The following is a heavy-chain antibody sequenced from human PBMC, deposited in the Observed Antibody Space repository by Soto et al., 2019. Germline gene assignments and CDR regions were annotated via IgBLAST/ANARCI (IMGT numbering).Heavy chain of an antibody. CDR3: AKDSAAGLYYYYYYGMDV. D-gene: IGHD6-13*01. J-gene: IGHJ6*02. CDR1: GFTFSSYG. Sequence: GSLRLSCAASGFTFSSYGMHWVRQAPGKGLEWVAVISYDGSNKYYADSVKGRFTISRDNSKNTLYLQMNSLRAEDTAVYYCAKDSAAGLYYYYYYGMDVWGQGTTVTVSS. V-gene: IGHV3-30*18. CDR2: ISYDGSNK.